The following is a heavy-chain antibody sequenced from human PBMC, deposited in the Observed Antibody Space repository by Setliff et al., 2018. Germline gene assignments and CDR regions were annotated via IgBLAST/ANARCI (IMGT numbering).Heavy chain of an antibody. V-gene: IGHV5-51*01. D-gene: IGHD2-2*01. J-gene: IGHJ4*02. CDR2: IYPGNSNT. Sequence: GESLKISCKGSEYSFTSNWIAWVRQMPGKGLECMGIIYPGNSNTRYSPPFQGQVTISADKAINTAYLQWNSLQASDTAMYYCARQGCSSTSCHSIDYWGQGTLVTVSS. CDR1: EYSFTSNW. CDR3: ARQGCSSTSCHSIDY.